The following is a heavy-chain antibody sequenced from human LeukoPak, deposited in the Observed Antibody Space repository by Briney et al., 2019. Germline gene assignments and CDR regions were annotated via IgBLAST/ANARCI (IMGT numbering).Heavy chain of an antibody. Sequence: PGGSLRLSCAASGFSLSGYWMPWVRQAPGKGLEWVSRVNPDGSTINYADSVRGRFTVSRDNAKNTLYLQMNSLRAEDSAIYYCTRALGYSYGYGIYWGQGTLVTVSS. V-gene: IGHV3-74*01. CDR1: GFSLSGYW. CDR2: VNPDGSTI. D-gene: IGHD5-18*01. J-gene: IGHJ4*02. CDR3: TRALGYSYGYGIY.